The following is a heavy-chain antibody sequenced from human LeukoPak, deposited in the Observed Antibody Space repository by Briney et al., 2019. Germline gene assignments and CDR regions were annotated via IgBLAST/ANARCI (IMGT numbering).Heavy chain of an antibody. D-gene: IGHD6-13*01. V-gene: IGHV1-8*01. CDR2: MNPNSGKT. CDR3: ARGRPGLASAGTYDF. CDR1: GYAFTSSD. Sequence: ASVKVSCKASGYAFTSSDINWVRQAPGQGLEWMGWMNPNSGKTGSARKFQGRVAMTKNISISTAYIEVSSLGYEDTATYYCARGRPGLASAGTYDFWGQGTLITVSS. J-gene: IGHJ4*02.